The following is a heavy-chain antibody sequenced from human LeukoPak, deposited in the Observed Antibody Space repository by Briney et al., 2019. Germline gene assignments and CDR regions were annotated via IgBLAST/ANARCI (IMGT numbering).Heavy chain of an antibody. Sequence: ASVKVSCKVSGYTFTDYYMHWVQQAPGKGLKWMGLVDPEEGETIYAEKFQGRVTITADTSTDTAYMELSSLRSEDTAVYYCATSMVRGVINDYWGQGTLVTVSS. D-gene: IGHD3-10*01. CDR1: GYTFTDYY. V-gene: IGHV1-69-2*01. CDR3: ATSMVRGVINDY. J-gene: IGHJ4*02. CDR2: VDPEEGET.